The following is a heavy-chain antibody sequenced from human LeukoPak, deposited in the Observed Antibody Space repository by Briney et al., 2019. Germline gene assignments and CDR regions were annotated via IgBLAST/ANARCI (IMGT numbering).Heavy chain of an antibody. Sequence: KPGGSLRLSCAASGFTFSTYYMNWVRQAPGKGLEWVSFITGSSSYIYYTDSVRGRFTISRDNSENTLYLQMHSLRAEDTAVYYCAKDVRNNWKYFDNWGQGTLVTVSS. CDR1: GFTFSTYY. V-gene: IGHV3-21*04. CDR3: AKDVRNNWKYFDN. CDR2: ITGSSSYI. D-gene: IGHD1-20*01. J-gene: IGHJ4*02.